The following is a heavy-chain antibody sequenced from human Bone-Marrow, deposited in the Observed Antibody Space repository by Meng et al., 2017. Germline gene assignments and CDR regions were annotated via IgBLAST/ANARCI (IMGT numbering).Heavy chain of an antibody. D-gene: IGHD5-24*01. CDR2: IYHSGST. CDR1: GGSISSSTW. V-gene: IGHV4-4*02. Sequence: QVHLQESGPGLVKPSGTLSLTCAVSGGSISSSTWWSWVRQPPGKGLEWIGDIYHSGSTNYKPSLKSRVTISLDKSNNQFSLKLSSVTAADTAVYYCASGGGFFDYWGQGALVTVSS. CDR3: ASGGGFFDY. J-gene: IGHJ4*02.